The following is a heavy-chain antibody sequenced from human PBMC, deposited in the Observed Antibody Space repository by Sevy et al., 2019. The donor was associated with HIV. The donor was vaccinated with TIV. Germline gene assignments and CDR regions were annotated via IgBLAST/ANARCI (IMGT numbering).Heavy chain of an antibody. CDR1: GYSISSGYY. CDR3: AREGDYYGSGSYYKVAIDY. D-gene: IGHD3-10*01. J-gene: IGHJ4*02. V-gene: IGHV4-38-2*02. CDR2: IYHSGST. Sequence: SETLSLTCTVSGYSISSGYYWGWIRQPPGKGLEWIGSIYHSGSTYYNPSLKSRVTISVDTSKNQFSLKLNSVTAADTAVYYCAREGDYYGSGSYYKVAIDYWGQGTLVTVSS.